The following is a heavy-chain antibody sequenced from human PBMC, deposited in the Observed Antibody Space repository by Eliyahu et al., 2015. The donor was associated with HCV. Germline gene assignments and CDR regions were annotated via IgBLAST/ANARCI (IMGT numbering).Heavy chain of an antibody. CDR2: INLDGXST. CDR3: ARGGSWTPADY. D-gene: IGHD6-13*01. V-gene: IGHV3-74*01. CDR1: GFTFSTYW. Sequence: EVQLVESGGGLVQPGGSLRLSCAASGFTFSTYWMHWVRQAPGRGLVWVSRINLDGXSTAXADSVKGRFTISRDNAKNTLYLQMNSLRAEDTAVYYCARGGSWTPADYWGQGTLVTVSS. J-gene: IGHJ4*01.